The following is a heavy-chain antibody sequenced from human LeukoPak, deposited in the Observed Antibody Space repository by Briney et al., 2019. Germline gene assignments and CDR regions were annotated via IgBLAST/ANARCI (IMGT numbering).Heavy chain of an antibody. CDR2: ISYDGSNK. CDR3: ARGYNGNGADAFDI. V-gene: IGHV3-30*04. J-gene: IGHJ3*02. D-gene: IGHD1-20*01. CDR1: GFTFSSYA. Sequence: GGSLRLSCAASGFTFSSYAMHWVRQAPGKGLEWVAVISYDGSNKYYADYVKGRFTISRDNSKNTLYLQMNSLRAEDTAVYYCARGYNGNGADAFDIWGEGTMVTVSS.